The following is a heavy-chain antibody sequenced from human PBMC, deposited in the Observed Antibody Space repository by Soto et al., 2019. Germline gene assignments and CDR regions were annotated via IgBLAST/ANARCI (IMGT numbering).Heavy chain of an antibody. CDR1: GISVGTNY. J-gene: IGHJ4*02. CDR2: IYSDGTT. V-gene: IGHV3-53*01. Sequence: GTLRLSCAASGISVGTNYLTWVRQAPGKGLEWVSFIYSDGTTYYADSVKGRFTISRDTSNNTLYLQMNSLRAEDTAVYYCARGASSFDNWGQGTLVTVSS. CDR3: ARGASSFDN.